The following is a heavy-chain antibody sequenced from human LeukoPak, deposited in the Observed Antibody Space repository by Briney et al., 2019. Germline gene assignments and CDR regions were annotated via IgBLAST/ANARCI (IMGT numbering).Heavy chain of an antibody. CDR3: ARVRTYYDFWSGYPYFDY. CDR1: GDSISSGYY. D-gene: IGHD3-3*01. Sequence: SETLSPTCTVSGDSISSGYYWGWIRQPPGKGLEWIGSIYHSGSTYYNPSLKSRVTISVDTSKNQFSLKLSSVTAADTAVYYCARVRTYYDFWSGYPYFDYWGQGTLVTVSS. CDR2: IYHSGST. V-gene: IGHV4-38-2*02. J-gene: IGHJ4*02.